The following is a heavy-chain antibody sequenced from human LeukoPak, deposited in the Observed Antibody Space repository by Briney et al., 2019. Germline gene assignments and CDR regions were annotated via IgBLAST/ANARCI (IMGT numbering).Heavy chain of an antibody. J-gene: IGHJ5*02. CDR1: GCTFTSYY. CDR3: ARDNSVGDNAWWFDP. Sequence: GASVKVSCKASGCTFTSYYMHWVRQAPGQGLEWMGIINPSGGSTSYAQKFQGRVTMTRDTSTSTDYMELSSLRSEDTAIYYCARDNSVGDNAWWFDPWGQGTLVTVSS. V-gene: IGHV1-46*01. CDR2: INPSGGST. D-gene: IGHD1-26*01.